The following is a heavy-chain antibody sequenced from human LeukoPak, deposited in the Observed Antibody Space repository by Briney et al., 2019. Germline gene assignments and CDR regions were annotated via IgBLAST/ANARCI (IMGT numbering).Heavy chain of an antibody. Sequence: XXXAXKGLEWIGRIYSGGSTNYNPSLKSRVTMSVDTSKKQFSLNLGSVTAADTAVYYCARDFDFWGQGTLVTVSS. J-gene: IGHJ4*02. CDR2: IYSGGST. CDR3: ARDFDF. V-gene: IGHV4-4*07.